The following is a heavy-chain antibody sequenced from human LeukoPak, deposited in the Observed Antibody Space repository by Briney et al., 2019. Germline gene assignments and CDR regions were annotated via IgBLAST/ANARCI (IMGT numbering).Heavy chain of an antibody. D-gene: IGHD3-3*01. CDR1: GYTFTGYY. J-gene: IGHJ6*03. CDR2: INPYSGGT. V-gene: IGHV1-2*02. Sequence: ASVKVSCKASGYTFTGYYMHWVRQAPGQGLAWMGWINPYSGGTNYAQKFQGRVTMTRDTSISTAYMELSRLRSDGTAVYYCARDLDSYDFWSGRYYYYYMDVWGKGTTVTVSS. CDR3: ARDLDSYDFWSGRYYYYYMDV.